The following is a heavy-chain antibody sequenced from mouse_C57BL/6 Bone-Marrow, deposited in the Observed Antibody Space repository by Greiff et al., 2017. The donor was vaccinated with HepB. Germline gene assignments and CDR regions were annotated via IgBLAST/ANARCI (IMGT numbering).Heavy chain of an antibody. Sequence: QVQLQQPGTELVKPGASVKLSCKASGYTFTSYWMHWVKQRPGQCLEWIGNINPSNGGTNYNEKFKSKATLTVDKSSSTAYMQLSSLTSEDSAVYYCARFWTYYYAMDYWGQGTSVTVSS. V-gene: IGHV1-53*01. CDR1: GYTFTSYW. J-gene: IGHJ4*01. CDR3: ARFWTYYYAMDY. CDR2: INPSNGGT.